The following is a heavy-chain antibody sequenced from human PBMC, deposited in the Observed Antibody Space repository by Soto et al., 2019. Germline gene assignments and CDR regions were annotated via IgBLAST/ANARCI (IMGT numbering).Heavy chain of an antibody. CDR2: ISYDGSNK. Sequence: GGSLRLSCAASGFTFSSYGMHWVRQAPGKGLEWVAVISYDGSNKYYADSVKGRFTISRDNSKNTLYLQMNSLRAEDTAVYYCAKGHSSSWAPAPDYWGQGTLVTVSS. V-gene: IGHV3-30*18. J-gene: IGHJ4*02. CDR1: GFTFSSYG. CDR3: AKGHSSSWAPAPDY. D-gene: IGHD6-13*01.